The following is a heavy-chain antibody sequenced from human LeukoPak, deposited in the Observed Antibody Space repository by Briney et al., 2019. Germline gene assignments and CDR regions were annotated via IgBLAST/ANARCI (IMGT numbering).Heavy chain of an antibody. J-gene: IGHJ3*02. Sequence: GGSLRLSCAASGFTFSSYGMHWVRQAPGKGLEWVAFIRYDGSNKYYADSVKGRFTISRDNSKNTLYLQMNSLRAEDTAVYYCAKFLGPRDAFDIWGQGTMVTVSS. V-gene: IGHV3-30*02. CDR3: AKFLGPRDAFDI. CDR2: IRYDGSNK. D-gene: IGHD3-3*01. CDR1: GFTFSSYG.